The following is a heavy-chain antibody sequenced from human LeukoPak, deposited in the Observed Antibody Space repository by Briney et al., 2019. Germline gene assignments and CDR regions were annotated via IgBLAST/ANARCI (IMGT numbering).Heavy chain of an antibody. Sequence: GGSLRLSCAASGFTFSSYGMHWVRQAPGKGLEWVAVISYDGSNKYYADSVKGRFTISRDNSKNTLYLQMNSLRAEDTAEYYCAKGGLRYFDWLSSEWGQGTLVTVSS. J-gene: IGHJ4*02. CDR3: AKGGLRYFDWLSSE. CDR1: GFTFSSYG. V-gene: IGHV3-30*18. CDR2: ISYDGSNK. D-gene: IGHD3-9*01.